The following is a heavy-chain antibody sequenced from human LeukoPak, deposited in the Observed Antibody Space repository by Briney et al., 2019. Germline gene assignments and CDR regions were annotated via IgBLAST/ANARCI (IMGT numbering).Heavy chain of an antibody. J-gene: IGHJ5*02. Sequence: GGSLRLSCAASGFTLSSYTMNWVRQAPGKGLEWISYINENSGLIYYADSVKGRFTISRDNAKNSLNLQMNSLRAEDTAVYYCARGMSSGSRYGFDPWGQGNLVTVSS. CDR1: GFTLSSYT. CDR3: ARGMSSGSRYGFDP. D-gene: IGHD6-19*01. CDR2: INENSGLI. V-gene: IGHV3-48*01.